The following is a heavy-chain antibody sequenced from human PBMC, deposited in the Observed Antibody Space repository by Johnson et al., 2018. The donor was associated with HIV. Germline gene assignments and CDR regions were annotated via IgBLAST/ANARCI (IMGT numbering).Heavy chain of an antibody. V-gene: IGHV3-7*01. D-gene: IGHD1-26*01. Sequence: EVQLVESGGGLVQTGGSLRLSCAASGFTFSIYWMSWVRQAPGKGLEWVANIKQDGSERYYVDSVKGRFTISRDYAKNSLYLQMNSLSTEDTAVYFCAKLSGTYSLFDPFDIWGQGSMVTVSS. CDR2: IKQDGSER. J-gene: IGHJ3*02. CDR1: GFTFSIYW. CDR3: AKLSGTYSLFDPFDI.